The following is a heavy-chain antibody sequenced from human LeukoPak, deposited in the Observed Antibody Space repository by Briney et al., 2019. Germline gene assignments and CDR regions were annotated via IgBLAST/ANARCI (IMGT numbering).Heavy chain of an antibody. D-gene: IGHD3-22*01. J-gene: IGHJ4*02. CDR3: ARGRLYDSSGYTLDY. CDR2: IYHSGST. CDR1: GGSISSGGYS. V-gene: IGHV4-30-2*01. Sequence: SQTLSLTCAVSGGSISSGGYSWSWIRQPPGKGLEWIGYIYHSGSTYYNPSLKSRVTISVDRSKNQFSLKLSSVTAADTAVYYCARGRLYDSSGYTLDYWGQGTLVTVSS.